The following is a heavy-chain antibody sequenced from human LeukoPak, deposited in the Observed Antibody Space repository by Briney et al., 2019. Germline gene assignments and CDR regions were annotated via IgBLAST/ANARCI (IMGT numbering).Heavy chain of an antibody. CDR3: ARSSRRVKYSSGWYLFDY. CDR2: ISSSGSTI. CDR1: GFTFSDYY. Sequence: PGGSLRLSCAASGFTFSDYYMSWIRQAPGKGLEWVSYISSSGSTIYYADSVKGRFTISRDNAKNSLYLQMNSLRAEDTAVYYCARSSRRVKYSSGWYLFDYWGQGTLVTVSS. D-gene: IGHD6-19*01. V-gene: IGHV3-11*01. J-gene: IGHJ4*02.